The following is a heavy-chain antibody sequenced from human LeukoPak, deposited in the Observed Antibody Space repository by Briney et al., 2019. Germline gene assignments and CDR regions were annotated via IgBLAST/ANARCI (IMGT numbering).Heavy chain of an antibody. CDR1: GFTFSSYW. V-gene: IGHV3-74*01. J-gene: IGHJ4*02. CDR2: IKTDGSNT. Sequence: PGGSLRLSCAASGFTFSSYWMHWVRQAPGKGLVWVSRIKTDGSNTNYADSVKGRFTISRDNAKNSLYLQMNSLRAEDTAVYYCARDGEAYGWNYAFDYWGQGTLVTVSS. CDR3: ARDGEAYGWNYAFDY. D-gene: IGHD1-7*01.